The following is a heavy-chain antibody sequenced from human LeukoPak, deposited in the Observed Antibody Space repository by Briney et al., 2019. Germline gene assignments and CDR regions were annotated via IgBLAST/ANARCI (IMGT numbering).Heavy chain of an antibody. CDR3: ACDFRYLGHDF. Sequence: GGSLRLSCTASAFTLGDFYMSWIRQAPGKGLECIAYISNVGLTTYYAESVKGRFTISRDNAKNSLYLQMNSLRAEDTAVYYCACDFRYLGHDFWGQGTLVTVSS. D-gene: IGHD2-21*02. V-gene: IGHV3-11*01. CDR2: ISNVGLTT. CDR1: AFTLGDFY. J-gene: IGHJ4*02.